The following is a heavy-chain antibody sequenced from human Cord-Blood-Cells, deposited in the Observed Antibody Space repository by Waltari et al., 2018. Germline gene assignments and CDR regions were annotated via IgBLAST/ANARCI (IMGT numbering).Heavy chain of an antibody. D-gene: IGHD2-2*01. J-gene: IGHJ5*02. V-gene: IGHV4-4*02. CDR1: GGSISSSNW. CDR2: IYHSGST. Sequence: QVQLQESGPGLVKPSGTLSLTCAVSGGSISSSNWRRWVRQPPGKGLEWIGEIYHSGSTNYNPSLKSRVTISVDKSKNQFSLKLSSVTAADTAVYYCASRHCSSTSCYLYNWFDPWGQGTLVTVSS. CDR3: ASRHCSSTSCYLYNWFDP.